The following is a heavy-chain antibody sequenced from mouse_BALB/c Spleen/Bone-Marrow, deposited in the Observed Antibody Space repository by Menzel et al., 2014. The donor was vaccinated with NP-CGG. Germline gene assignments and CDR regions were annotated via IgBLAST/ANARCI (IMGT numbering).Heavy chain of an antibody. CDR2: ITKGGGST. Sequence: DVHLVESGGGLVQPGGSLKLSCATSGFTFSDYYMYWVRQTPEKRLEWVAYITKGGGSTYYPDIVKGRFTISRDNAKNTRYLQMSRLKSEDTAMYYCARQLAYAMDYWGQGTSVTVSS. CDR3: ARQLAYAMDY. D-gene: IGHD4-1*01. J-gene: IGHJ4*01. CDR1: GFTFSDYY. V-gene: IGHV5-12*02.